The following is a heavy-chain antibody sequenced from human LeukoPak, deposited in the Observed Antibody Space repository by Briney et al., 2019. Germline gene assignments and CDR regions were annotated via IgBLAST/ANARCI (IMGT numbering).Heavy chain of an antibody. CDR1: GFTFSNAW. J-gene: IGHJ6*04. Sequence: GGSLRLSCAASGFTFSNAWMSWVRQAPGKGLEWVGRIKSKTDGGTTDYAAPVKGRFTISRDDSKNTLYLQMNSLKTEDTAVYYCTTGAVAGPYYYGMDVWGKGTTVTVSP. D-gene: IGHD6-19*01. CDR3: TTGAVAGPYYYGMDV. V-gene: IGHV3-15*01. CDR2: IKSKTDGGTT.